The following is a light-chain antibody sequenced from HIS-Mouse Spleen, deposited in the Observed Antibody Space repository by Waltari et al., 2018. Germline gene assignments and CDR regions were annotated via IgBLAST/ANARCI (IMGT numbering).Light chain of an antibody. J-gene: IGLJ1*01. CDR3: SSYTSSSTYV. CDR1: SSHGGGYNY. CDR2: DVS. V-gene: IGLV2-14*03. Sequence: QSALTQPASVSGSPGPSITISCTGTSSHGGGYNYASWYQQHPGKAPKLMIYDVSNRPSGVSNRFSGSKSGNTASLTISGLQAEDEADYYCSSYTSSSTYVFGTGTKVTVL.